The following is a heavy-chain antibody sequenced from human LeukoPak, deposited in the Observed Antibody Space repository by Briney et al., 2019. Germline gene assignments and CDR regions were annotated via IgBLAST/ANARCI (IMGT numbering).Heavy chain of an antibody. CDR3: ARGGCIGGSCYPNYFDY. V-gene: IGHV3-21*01. D-gene: IGHD2-15*01. J-gene: IGHJ4*02. CDR1: GFTFNNYA. Sequence: GGSLRLSCAASGFTFNNYAMNWVRQAPGKGLEWVSSISSSSSYIYYADSVKGRFTISRDNAKNSLYLQMNSLRAEDTAVYYCARGGCIGGSCYPNYFDYWGQGTLVTVSS. CDR2: ISSSSSYI.